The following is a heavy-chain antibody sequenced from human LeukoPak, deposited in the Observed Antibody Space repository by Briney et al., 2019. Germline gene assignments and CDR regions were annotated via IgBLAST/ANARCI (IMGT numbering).Heavy chain of an antibody. D-gene: IGHD3-10*01. Sequence: NAADTLSLTCAVYGGSFSGYYWSGIRQPPGKGLEWIGEINHSGSTNYNPSLKSRVTISVDTSKNQFSLKLSSVTAADTAVYYCARGWFGELLLWGQGTLVTVPS. J-gene: IGHJ4*02. CDR1: GGSFSGYY. CDR3: ARGWFGELLL. V-gene: IGHV4-34*01. CDR2: INHSGST.